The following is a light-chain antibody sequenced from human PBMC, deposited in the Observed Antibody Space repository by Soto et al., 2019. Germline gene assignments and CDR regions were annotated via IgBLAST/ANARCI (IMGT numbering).Light chain of an antibody. CDR3: QQYNTLSLT. CDR2: DAA. J-gene: IGKJ4*01. Sequence: DIQLTQSPSTLSVSVADRVTITCRASQSITARLAWYQQKPGKAPKLLIYDAAIFDRGVPSRFSGSGSGTEFTLTISSLPPDDVATYYCQQYNTLSLTFGGGTKVEIK. CDR1: QSITAR. V-gene: IGKV1-5*01.